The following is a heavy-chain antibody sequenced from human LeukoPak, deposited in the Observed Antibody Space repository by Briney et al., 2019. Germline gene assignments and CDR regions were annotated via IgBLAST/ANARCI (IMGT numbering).Heavy chain of an antibody. CDR3: ARHVSAYYYDSSGAINWFDP. J-gene: IGHJ5*02. CDR2: INHSGST. V-gene: IGHV4-34*01. Sequence: SETLSLTCAVYGGSFSGYYWSWIRQPPGKGLEWIGEINHSGSTNYNPSLKSRVTISVDTSKNQFSLKLSSVTAADTAVYYCARHVSAYYYDSSGAINWFDPWGQGTLVTVSS. D-gene: IGHD3-22*01. CDR1: GGSFSGYY.